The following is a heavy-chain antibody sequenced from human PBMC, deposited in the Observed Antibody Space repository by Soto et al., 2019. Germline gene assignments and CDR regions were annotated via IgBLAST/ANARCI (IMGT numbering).Heavy chain of an antibody. J-gene: IGHJ3*02. CDR2: IYYSGST. D-gene: IGHD5-18*01. V-gene: IGHV4-59*12. Sequence: QVQLQESGPGLVKPSETLSLTCTVSGGSISSYYWSWIRQPPGKGLEWIGYIYYSGSTNYNPSLKHRVTRSVDASKHQFSLKLSSVTAADTAVYYCARETYRYGGVGGLGAFDIWGQGTMVTVSS. CDR1: GGSISSYY. CDR3: ARETYRYGGVGGLGAFDI.